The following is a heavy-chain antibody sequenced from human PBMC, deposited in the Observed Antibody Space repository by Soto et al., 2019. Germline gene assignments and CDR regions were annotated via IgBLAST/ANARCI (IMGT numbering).Heavy chain of an antibody. CDR1: GYTFTSYG. Sequence: ASVKVSCKASGYTFTSYGISWVRQAPGQGLEWMGWISAYNGNTNYAQKLQGRVTMTTDTSTSTAYMELRSLRSDDTAVYYCARLGVVGATLFLDFDYWGQGTLVTVSS. CDR3: ARLGVVGATLFLDFDY. D-gene: IGHD1-26*01. J-gene: IGHJ4*02. CDR2: ISAYNGNT. V-gene: IGHV1-18*01.